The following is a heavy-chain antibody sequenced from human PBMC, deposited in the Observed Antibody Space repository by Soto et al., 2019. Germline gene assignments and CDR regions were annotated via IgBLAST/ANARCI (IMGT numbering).Heavy chain of an antibody. J-gene: IGHJ6*02. CDR2: IYYNGST. Sequence: SETLSLTCTVSGGSISSYYWSWIRQPPGKGLEWIGYIYYNGSTNYNPSLKSRVTISVDTSKNQFSLKLSSVTAADTAVYYCARDRGERYFDWLSPTIYSDYGMDVWGQGTTVTVSS. V-gene: IGHV4-59*01. CDR1: GGSISSYY. CDR3: ARDRGERYFDWLSPTIYSDYGMDV. D-gene: IGHD3-9*01.